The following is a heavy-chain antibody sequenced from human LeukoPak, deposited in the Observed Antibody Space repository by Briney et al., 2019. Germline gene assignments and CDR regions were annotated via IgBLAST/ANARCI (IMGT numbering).Heavy chain of an antibody. CDR1: GGSFSGYY. CDR2: IYYSGST. Sequence: SETLSLTCAVYGGSFSGYYWSWIRQPPGKGLEWIGYIYYSGSTNYNPSLKSRVTISVDTSKNQFSLKLSSVTAADTAVYYCARGYDDSSGYYFQYNWFDPWGQGTLVTVSS. J-gene: IGHJ5*02. D-gene: IGHD3-22*01. CDR3: ARGYDDSSGYYFQYNWFDP. V-gene: IGHV4-59*01.